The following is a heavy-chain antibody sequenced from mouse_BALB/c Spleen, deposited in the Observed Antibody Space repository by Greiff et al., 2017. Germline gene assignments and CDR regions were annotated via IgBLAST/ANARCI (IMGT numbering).Heavy chain of an antibody. D-gene: IGHD1-1*01. Sequence: DVHLVESGGGLVKPGGSLKLSCAASGFTFSSYAMSWVRQTPEKRLEWVASISSGGSTYYPDSVKGRFTISRDNARNILYLQMSSLRSEDTAMYYCARGDYGSSYAMDYWGQGTSVTVSS. V-gene: IGHV5-6-5*01. CDR3: ARGDYGSSYAMDY. CDR1: GFTFSSYA. CDR2: ISSGGST. J-gene: IGHJ4*01.